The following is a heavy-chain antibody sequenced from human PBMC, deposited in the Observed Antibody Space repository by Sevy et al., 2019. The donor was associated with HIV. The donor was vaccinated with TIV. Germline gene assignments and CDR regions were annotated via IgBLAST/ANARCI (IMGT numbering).Heavy chain of an antibody. J-gene: IGHJ4*02. CDR2: IYTSGST. CDR1: GGSISSGSYY. D-gene: IGHD6-19*01. V-gene: IGHV4-61*09. Sequence: SETLSLTCTVSGGSISSGSYYWNWIRQPAGKGLEWIGHIYTSGSTNYHPSLKSRVTMSLDTSKNQFSLKRGSVTAADTAVYYCAREIQGDYVVVAGTGNYFDSWGQGTLVTVSS. CDR3: AREIQGDYVVVAGTGNYFDS.